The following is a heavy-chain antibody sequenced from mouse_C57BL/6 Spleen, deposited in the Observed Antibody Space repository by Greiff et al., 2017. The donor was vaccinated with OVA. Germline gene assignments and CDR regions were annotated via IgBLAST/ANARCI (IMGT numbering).Heavy chain of an antibody. J-gene: IGHJ2*01. CDR3: ARDWGNYGEYFDY. Sequence: QVHVKQPGTELVKPGASVKLSCKASGYTFTSYWMHWVKQRPGQGLEWIGNINPSNGGTNYNEKFKSKATLTVDKSSSTAYMQLSSLTSEDSAVYYCARDWGNYGEYFDYWGQGTTLTVSS. V-gene: IGHV1-53*01. CDR2: INPSNGGT. D-gene: IGHD2-1*01. CDR1: GYTFTSYW.